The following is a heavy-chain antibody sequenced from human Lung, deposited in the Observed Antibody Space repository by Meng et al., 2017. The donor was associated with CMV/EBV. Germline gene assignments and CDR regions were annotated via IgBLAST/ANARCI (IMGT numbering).Heavy chain of an antibody. J-gene: IGHJ6*02. V-gene: IGHV3-53*01. CDR3: ARPLAIRPMLGYYYGLDV. Sequence: ESXKISXAASGFTVTDNYMIWVRQAPGKGLEWVSVIYSADRAYYADSVRGRFTISRDISKNTVYLQMLNLRAEDAAMYYCARPLAIRPMLGYYYGLDVWGQGXTVTVSS. CDR2: IYSADRA. CDR1: GFTVTDNY. D-gene: IGHD6-6*01.